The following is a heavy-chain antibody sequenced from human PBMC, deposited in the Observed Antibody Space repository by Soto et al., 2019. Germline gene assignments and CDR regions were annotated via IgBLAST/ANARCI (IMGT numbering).Heavy chain of an antibody. Sequence: SPTLSLTCAISGDSVSSNSAAWNWIRQSPSRGLEWLGRTYYRSKWYNDYAVSVKSRITINPDTSKNQFSLQLNSVTPEDTAVYYCARARYCTNGVCYYGMDVWGQGTTVTVSS. CDR2: TYYRSKWYN. D-gene: IGHD2-8*01. J-gene: IGHJ6*02. CDR1: GDSVSSNSAA. CDR3: ARARYCTNGVCYYGMDV. V-gene: IGHV6-1*01.